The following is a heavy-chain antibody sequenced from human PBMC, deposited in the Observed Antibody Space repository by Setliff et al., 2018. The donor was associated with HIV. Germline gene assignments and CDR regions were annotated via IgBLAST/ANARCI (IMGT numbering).Heavy chain of an antibody. J-gene: IGHJ3*02. CDR3: AREGSAAGFGTDAFDI. Sequence: GASVKVSCKASGYTFTSYAMNWVRQAPGQGLEWMGWINTNTGNPTYAQGFAGRFVFSLDTSVSTAYLQISSLKAEDTAVYYCAREGSAAGFGTDAFDIWGQGTMVTVSS. D-gene: IGHD3-10*01. CDR1: GYTFTSYA. CDR2: INTNTGNP. V-gene: IGHV7-4-1*02.